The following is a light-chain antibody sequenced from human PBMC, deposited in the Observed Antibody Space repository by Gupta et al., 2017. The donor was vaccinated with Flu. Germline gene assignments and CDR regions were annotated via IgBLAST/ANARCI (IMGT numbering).Light chain of an antibody. Sequence: DIVMTQSPLSLPVTPGEPASISCRSSQGLLYSNGNNYLDWYLQKPGQSPQLLIYLGSNRASGVPDRFSGSGSGTDFTLKISRVEAEDVGVYYCRQALQTPWTFGQGTKVEIK. J-gene: IGKJ1*01. CDR1: QGLLYSNGNNY. CDR3: RQALQTPWT. V-gene: IGKV2-28*01. CDR2: LGS.